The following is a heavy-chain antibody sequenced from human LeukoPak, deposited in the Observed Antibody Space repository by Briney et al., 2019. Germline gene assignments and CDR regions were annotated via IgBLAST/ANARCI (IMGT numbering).Heavy chain of an antibody. J-gene: IGHJ4*02. D-gene: IGHD3-10*01. CDR3: ARRIRFGGAYFDY. Sequence: PSETLSLTCTVSGGSISSSSYYWGWIRQPPGKGLEWIGSIYYSGSTYYNPSLKSRVTISVDTSKNQFSLKLSSVTAADTAVYYCARRIRFGGAYFDYWGQGTLVTVSS. CDR2: IYYSGST. CDR1: GGSISSSSYY. V-gene: IGHV4-39*01.